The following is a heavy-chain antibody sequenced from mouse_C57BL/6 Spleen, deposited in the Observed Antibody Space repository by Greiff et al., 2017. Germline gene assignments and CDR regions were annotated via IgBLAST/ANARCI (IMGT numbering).Heavy chain of an antibody. V-gene: IGHV1-39*01. CDR3: ARDYYGRSYDD. CDR2: INHNYGTT. D-gene: IGHD1-1*01. CDR1: GYSFTDYD. J-gene: IGHJ2*01. Sequence: VQLLQSGPELVKPGASVKISCKASGYSFTDYDMNWVQQSNGKSLEWIGTINHNYGTTCYHEKFKGKATLTVDKSSSTAYMQRNSLTSEDSSVYYGARDYYGRSYDDWGQGTTLTVSS.